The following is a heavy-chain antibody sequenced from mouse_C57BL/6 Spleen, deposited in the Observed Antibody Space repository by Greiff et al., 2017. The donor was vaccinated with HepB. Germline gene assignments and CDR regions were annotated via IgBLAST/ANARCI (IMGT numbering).Heavy chain of an antibody. V-gene: IGHV1-26*01. Sequence: VQLQQSGPELVKPGASVKISCKASGYTSTDYYMNWVKQSHGKSLEWIGDINPNNGGTSYNQKFKGKATLTVDKSSSTAYMELRSLTSEDSAVYYCARRNYGSSYGAWFAYWGQGTLVTVSA. CDR2: INPNNGGT. CDR1: GYTSTDYY. CDR3: ARRNYGSSYGAWFAY. D-gene: IGHD1-1*01. J-gene: IGHJ3*01.